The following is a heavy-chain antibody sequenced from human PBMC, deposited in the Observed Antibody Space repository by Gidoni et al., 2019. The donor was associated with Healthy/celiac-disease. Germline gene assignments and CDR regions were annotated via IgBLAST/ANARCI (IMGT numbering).Heavy chain of an antibody. CDR1: GFTFSNAC. J-gene: IGHJ4*02. Sequence: EVQLVESGGVLVKPGGSLRLSCAASGFTFSNACMSWVRQAPGKGLGWFGHSKSETDGGTTDYAAPVKGRFTISRDASQNTLYLQMNSLKTEDTAVYYCTTFLGGYCSGGSCYALSYWGQGTLVTVSS. D-gene: IGHD2-15*01. CDR3: TTFLGGYCSGGSCYALSY. CDR2: SKSETDGGTT. V-gene: IGHV3-15*01.